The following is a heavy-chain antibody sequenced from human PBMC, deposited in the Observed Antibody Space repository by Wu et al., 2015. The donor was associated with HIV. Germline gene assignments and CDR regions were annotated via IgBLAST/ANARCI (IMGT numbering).Heavy chain of an antibody. CDR3: AGGGGRTAMDPFDY. D-gene: IGHD5-18*01. V-gene: IGHV1-69*13. J-gene: IGHJ4*02. CDR1: GATFSSYA. Sequence: QVHLLQSGAEVKKSGSSVRVSCKASGATFSSYALSWVRQAPGQGLEWMGRLIPMYGTADYAQKFQGRVTITADVSTNTAYMVVSSLTSDDTAVYYCAGGGGRTAMDPFDYWAREHWSPSPQ. CDR2: LIPMYGTA.